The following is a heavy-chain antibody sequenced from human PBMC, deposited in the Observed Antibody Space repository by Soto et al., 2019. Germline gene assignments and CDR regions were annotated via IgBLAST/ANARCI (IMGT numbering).Heavy chain of an antibody. D-gene: IGHD3-10*02. V-gene: IGHV3-23*01. CDR3: AKGKSSNYVSHACEV. J-gene: IGHJ3*01. CDR2: ISGGGGSI. Sequence: PGGSLRLSCAPSGFNFNTYAMSWFRQAPGKGQEWVSGISGGGGSIHYVDSVKGRFTISRDNSKNTLYLQMRSLRGEDTAVYYWAKGKSSNYVSHACEVWGQGTMGTVSS. CDR1: GFNFNTYA.